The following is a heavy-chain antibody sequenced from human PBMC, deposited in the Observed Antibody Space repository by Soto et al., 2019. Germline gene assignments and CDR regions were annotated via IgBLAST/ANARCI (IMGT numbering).Heavy chain of an antibody. J-gene: IGHJ4*02. CDR3: AREGGDILWFGELWGFEGDIKYYFDY. D-gene: IGHD3-10*01. V-gene: IGHV3-33*01. CDR1: GFTFSSYG. Sequence: QVQLVESGGGVVQPGRSLRLSCAASGFTFSSYGMHWVRQAPGKGLEWVAVIWYDGSNKYYADSVKGRFTISRDNSKNTLYLQMNSLRAEDTAVYYCAREGGDILWFGELWGFEGDIKYYFDYWGQGTLVTVSS. CDR2: IWYDGSNK.